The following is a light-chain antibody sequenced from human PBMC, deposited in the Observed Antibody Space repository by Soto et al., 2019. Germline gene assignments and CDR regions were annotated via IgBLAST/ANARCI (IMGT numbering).Light chain of an antibody. V-gene: IGKV1-33*01. CDR2: DAS. J-gene: IGKJ2*01. CDR3: QQLHSNPYT. Sequence: DIQMTQSPSSLSASVGDRVTITCQASQDISNYLNWYQQKPGKAPKLLIYDASNLETGVPSRFSGSGSGTDFTFTISSLQPEDIATYYCQQLHSNPYTFGQGTKVEI. CDR1: QDISNY.